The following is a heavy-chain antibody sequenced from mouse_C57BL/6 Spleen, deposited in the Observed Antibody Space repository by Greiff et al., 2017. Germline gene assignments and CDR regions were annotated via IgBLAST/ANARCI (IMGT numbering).Heavy chain of an antibody. V-gene: IGHV1-59*01. CDR2: IDPSDSYT. CDR1: GYTFTSYW. Sequence: QVQLQQPGAELVRPGTSVKLSCKASGYTFTSYWMHWVKQRPGQGLEWIGVIDPSDSYTNYNQKFKGKATLTVDTSSSTAYMQLSSLTSEDSAVYYCARNYDYGDWGQGTTLTVSS. D-gene: IGHD2-4*01. CDR3: ARNYDYGD. J-gene: IGHJ2*01.